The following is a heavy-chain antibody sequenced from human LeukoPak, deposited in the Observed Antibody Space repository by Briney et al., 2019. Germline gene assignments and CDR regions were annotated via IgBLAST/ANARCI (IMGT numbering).Heavy chain of an antibody. CDR3: ARQGRSSGYY. V-gene: IGHV4-39*07. CDR2: IYYSGST. D-gene: IGHD3-22*01. CDR1: GGSISSSSYY. J-gene: IGHJ4*02. Sequence: SETLSLTCAVSGGSISSSSYYWGWIRQPPGKGLEWIGSIYYSGSTYYNPSLKSRVTISVDTSKNQFSLKLSSVTAADTAMYYCARQGRSSGYYWGQGTLVTVSS.